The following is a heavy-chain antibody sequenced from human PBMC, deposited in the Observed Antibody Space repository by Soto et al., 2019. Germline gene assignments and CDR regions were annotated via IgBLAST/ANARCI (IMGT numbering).Heavy chain of an antibody. CDR1: GLTFRKMA. Sequence: EVQLLESGGGLVKPGGSLKPSFAALGLTFRKMARGGVGRAPGRGPEWVPSISENGGITDYADSVKGRFTISRDNFQNILSLQMDSLRGDDTALYFCAKDKYTDSVRKVWFFDYWGRGTLVTVSS. CDR3: AKDKYTDSVRKVWFFDY. V-gene: IGHV3-23*01. CDR2: ISENGGIT. D-gene: IGHD2-15*01. J-gene: IGHJ2*01.